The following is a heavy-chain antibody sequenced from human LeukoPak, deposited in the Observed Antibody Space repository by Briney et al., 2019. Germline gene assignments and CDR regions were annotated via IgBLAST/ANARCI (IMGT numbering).Heavy chain of an antibody. CDR3: ARLGYCSSTSCYTLWAFDI. V-gene: IGHV1-2*02. CDR1: GYTFTGYY. Sequence: GASVKVSCRASGYTFTGYYMHWVRQAPGQGLEWMGWINPNSGGTNYAQKFQGRVTMTRDTSISTAYMELSRLRSDDTAVYYCARLGYCSSTSCYTLWAFDIWGQGTMVTVSS. CDR2: INPNSGGT. J-gene: IGHJ3*02. D-gene: IGHD2-2*02.